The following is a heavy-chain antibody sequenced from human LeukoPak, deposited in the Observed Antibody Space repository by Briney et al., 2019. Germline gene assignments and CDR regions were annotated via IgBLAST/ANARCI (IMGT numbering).Heavy chain of an antibody. Sequence: PSETLSLTCTVSGGSISSYYWSWIRQPPGKGLEWIGYIYYSGSTNYNPSLKSRVTISVDTSKNQFSLKLSSVTAADTAVYYCATTVTTSLARNFDYWGQGTLVTVSS. D-gene: IGHD4-17*01. CDR3: ATTVTTSLARNFDY. CDR2: IYYSGST. V-gene: IGHV4-59*12. CDR1: GGSISSYY. J-gene: IGHJ4*02.